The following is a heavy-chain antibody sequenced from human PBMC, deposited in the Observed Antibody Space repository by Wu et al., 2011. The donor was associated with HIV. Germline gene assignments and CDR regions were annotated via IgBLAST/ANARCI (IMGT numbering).Heavy chain of an antibody. CDR2: IIPIHDTT. CDR3: ARGQSTAAAADYYYYGMDV. Sequence: QVQLVQSGAEVKKPGSSVKVSCKASGGSFSRNGISWVRQAPGQGLEWMGRIIPIHDTTNSAQRFQGRVTITADKSTSTAYMELSSLRSEDTAVYYCARGQSTAAAADYYYYGMDVWAKGPRSPSP. J-gene: IGHJ6*02. CDR1: GGSFSRNG. D-gene: IGHD6-13*01. V-gene: IGHV1-69*04.